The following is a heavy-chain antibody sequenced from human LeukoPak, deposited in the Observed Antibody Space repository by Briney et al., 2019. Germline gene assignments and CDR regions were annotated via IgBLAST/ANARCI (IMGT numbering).Heavy chain of an antibody. J-gene: IGHJ4*02. V-gene: IGHV3-30-3*01. Sequence: PGGSLRLSCAASGFTFSSYAMHWVRQAPGKGLEWLAVISYDGSNKYYADSVKGRFTISRDNSKNTLYLQMNSLRAEDTAVYYCARDDLYYGSGSYYKMGFDYWGQGTLVTVSS. CDR2: ISYDGSNK. CDR1: GFTFSSYA. CDR3: ARDDLYYGSGSYYKMGFDY. D-gene: IGHD3-10*01.